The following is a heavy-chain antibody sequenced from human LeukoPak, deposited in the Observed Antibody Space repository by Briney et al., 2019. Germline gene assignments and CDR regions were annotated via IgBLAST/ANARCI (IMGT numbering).Heavy chain of an antibody. CDR3: ARASFSILWFGELFNYYGMDV. J-gene: IGHJ6*02. D-gene: IGHD3-10*01. CDR2: INPNSGGT. CDR1: GYTFTGYY. Sequence: ASVKVSCKASGYTFTGYYMHWVRQAPGQGLEWMGWINPNSGGTNYAQKFQGRVTMSRDTSISTAYMALSRLRSDDTAVYYCARASFSILWFGELFNYYGMDVWGQGTTVTVSS. V-gene: IGHV1-2*02.